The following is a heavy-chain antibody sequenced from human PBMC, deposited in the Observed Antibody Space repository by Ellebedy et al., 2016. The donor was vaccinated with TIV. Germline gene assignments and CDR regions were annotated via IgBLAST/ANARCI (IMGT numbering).Heavy chain of an antibody. J-gene: IGHJ4*02. D-gene: IGHD3-10*01. CDR1: GFTFSRYW. V-gene: IGHV3-7*01. CDR2: INQEGSEK. CDR3: ARAPDGSGSFYYFDY. Sequence: GGSLRLSCAASGFTFSRYWMSWVRQAPGKGLEWVANINQEGSEKYYVDSVKGRFTISRDKAKNSLYLQMNSLRAEDTAVYYCARAPDGSGSFYYFDYWGQGTLVTVSS.